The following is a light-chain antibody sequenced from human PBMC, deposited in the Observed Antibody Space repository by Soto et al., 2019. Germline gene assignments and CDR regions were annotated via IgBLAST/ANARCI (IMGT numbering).Light chain of an antibody. CDR3: QQTYSLVT. CDR1: QSIGIF. Sequence: DIQMTQSPSSLSASVGDKVTITCRASQSIGIFLNWYQQKPGKAPQLLIYTASSLPSGVPSRFSASGSGTDFTRTIRSLQPEDFATYYCQQTYSLVTFGGGTKVEIK. V-gene: IGKV1-39*01. J-gene: IGKJ4*01. CDR2: TAS.